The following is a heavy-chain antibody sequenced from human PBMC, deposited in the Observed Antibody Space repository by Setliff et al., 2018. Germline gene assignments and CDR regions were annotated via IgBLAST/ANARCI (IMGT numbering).Heavy chain of an antibody. D-gene: IGHD3-22*01. CDR2: ISGRGGSK. J-gene: IGHJ6*03. V-gene: IGHV3-23*01. Sequence: GGSLRLSCAASGFTFCNAWMVWVRQAPGKGLEWVSAISGRGGSKYYAASVKGRFTISRDNSKNTLYLQMNSLRAEETAVYYCATRDYYDSSGYLLPYMDVWGKGTTVTVSS. CDR1: GFTFCNAW. CDR3: ATRDYYDSSGYLLPYMDV.